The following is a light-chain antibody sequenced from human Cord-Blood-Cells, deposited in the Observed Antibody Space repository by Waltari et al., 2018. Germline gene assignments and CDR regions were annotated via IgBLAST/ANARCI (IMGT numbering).Light chain of an antibody. V-gene: IGLV2-8*01. CDR2: EVS. Sequence: QSALTQPPSASGSPGQSVTISCTGTSRDVGGYNYVSCYQQHPGKAPKLMIYEVSKRPSGVPDRFSGSKSGNTASLTVSGLQAEDEADYYCSSYAGSNNLGVFGGGTKLTVL. CDR1: SRDVGGYNY. CDR3: SSYAGSNNLGV. J-gene: IGLJ3*02.